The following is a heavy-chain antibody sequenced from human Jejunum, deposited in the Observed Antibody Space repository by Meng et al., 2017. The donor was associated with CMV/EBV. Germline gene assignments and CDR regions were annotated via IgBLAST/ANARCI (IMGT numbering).Heavy chain of an antibody. J-gene: IGHJ4*02. D-gene: IGHD5-12*01. CDR2: MNPKSGNT. V-gene: IGHV1-8*02. Sequence: SCKGLGYSFASRYWMAWVRQATGQGLEWMGWMNPKSGNTGYAQKFQGRVTMTRNTSISTAYMELSSLRSEDTAVYYCAKGVDHTSWGQGTLVTVSS. CDR1: GYSFASRYW. CDR3: AKGVDHTS.